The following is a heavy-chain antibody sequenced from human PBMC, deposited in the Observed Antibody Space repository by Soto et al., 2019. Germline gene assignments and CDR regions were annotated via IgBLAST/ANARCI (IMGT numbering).Heavy chain of an antibody. V-gene: IGHV1-69*01. Sequence: QVQLVQSGAEVKKPGSSVKVSCKASGGTLSSYAISWVRQAPGQGLEWMGGIIPIFGTANYAQKFQGRVTITADESTSTAYMELSSLRSEDTAVYYCARDSSSWYGAYYYYYGMDVWGQGTTVTVSS. J-gene: IGHJ6*02. CDR3: ARDSSSWYGAYYYYYGMDV. CDR1: GGTLSSYA. CDR2: IIPIFGTA. D-gene: IGHD6-13*01.